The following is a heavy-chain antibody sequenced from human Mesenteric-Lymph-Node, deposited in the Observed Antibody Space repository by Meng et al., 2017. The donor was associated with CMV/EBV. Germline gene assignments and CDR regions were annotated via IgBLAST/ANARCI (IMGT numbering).Heavy chain of an antibody. Sequence: GESLKISCAASGFTFSSYSMNWVRQAPGKGLEWVSSISSVSSYIYYADSVKGRFTISRDNAKNSLYLQMNSLRAEDTAVYYCARMKTWFDPWGQGTQVTVSS. V-gene: IGHV3-21*01. CDR1: GFTFSSYS. CDR2: ISSVSSYI. J-gene: IGHJ5*02. CDR3: ARMKTWFDP.